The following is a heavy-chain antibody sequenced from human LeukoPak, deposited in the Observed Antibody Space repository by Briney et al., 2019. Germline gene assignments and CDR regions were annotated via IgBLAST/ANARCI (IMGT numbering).Heavy chain of an antibody. CDR1: GYTFTGYY. CDR2: INPNSGGT. D-gene: IGHD2-8*01. J-gene: IGHJ4*02. Sequence: ASVKVSCKASGYTFTGYYMHWVRQAPGQGLEWMGWINPNSGGTNYAQKFQGRVTMTRDTSISTAYMELSRLRSDDTAVYYCARDLPVPMVYATRPTDDYWGQGTLVTVCS. V-gene: IGHV1-2*02. CDR3: ARDLPVPMVYATRPTDDY.